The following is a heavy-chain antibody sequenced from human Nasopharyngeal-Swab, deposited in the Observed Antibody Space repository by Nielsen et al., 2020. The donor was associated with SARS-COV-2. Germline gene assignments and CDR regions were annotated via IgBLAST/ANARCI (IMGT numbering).Heavy chain of an antibody. J-gene: IGHJ5*02. V-gene: IGHV3-21*01. CDR2: ISSSSSYI. CDR1: GFTFSSYS. Sequence: GESLKISCAASGFTFSSYSMNWVRQAPGKGLEWVSSISSSSSYIYYADSVEGRFTISRDNAKNSLYLQMNSLRAEDTAVYYCARDLIVVVPAAMDVHWFDPWGQGTLVTVSS. CDR3: ARDLIVVVPAAMDVHWFDP. D-gene: IGHD2-2*01.